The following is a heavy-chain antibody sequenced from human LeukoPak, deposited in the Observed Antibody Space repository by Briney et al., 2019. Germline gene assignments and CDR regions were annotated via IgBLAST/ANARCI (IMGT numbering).Heavy chain of an antibody. J-gene: IGHJ4*02. CDR3: ARTYCGGDCYIDY. CDR2: IIPIFGTA. V-gene: IGHV1-69*13. CDR1: GGTFSSYA. D-gene: IGHD2-21*02. Sequence: SVKVSCKASGGTFSSYAISWVRQAPGQGLEWMGGIIPIFGTANYAQKFQGRVTITADESTSTAYMELSSLRSEDTAVYYCARTYCGGDCYIDYWGQGTLVTVSS.